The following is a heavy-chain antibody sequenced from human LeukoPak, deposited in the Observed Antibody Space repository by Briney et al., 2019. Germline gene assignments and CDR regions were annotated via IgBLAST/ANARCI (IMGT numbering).Heavy chain of an antibody. CDR1: GFSFRRYW. D-gene: IGHD6-19*01. CDR3: ARETSGWCFGF. CDR2: IKQEGSEK. J-gene: IGHJ4*02. Sequence: GGSLRLSCVVSGFSFRRYWMSWVRQAPGKGLKWVANIKQEGSEKYYVDSVKGRFTIPRDNSKNSLYLQMNSLRDEDTAVYYCARETSGWCFGFWGQGTLVSVSS. V-gene: IGHV3-7*01.